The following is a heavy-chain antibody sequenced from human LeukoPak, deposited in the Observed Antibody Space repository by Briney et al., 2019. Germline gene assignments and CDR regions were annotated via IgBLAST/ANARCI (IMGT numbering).Heavy chain of an antibody. CDR1: GFTFISYG. CDR3: AKDRGSSWSYYYYYYGMDV. D-gene: IGHD6-13*01. V-gene: IGHV3-30*18. Sequence: RSLRLSCAASGFTFISYGMHWVRQAPGKGLEWVAVISYDGSNKYYADSVKGRFTISRDNSKNTLYLQMNSLRAEDTAVYYCAKDRGSSWSYYYYYYGMDVWGQGTTVTVS. CDR2: ISYDGSNK. J-gene: IGHJ6*02.